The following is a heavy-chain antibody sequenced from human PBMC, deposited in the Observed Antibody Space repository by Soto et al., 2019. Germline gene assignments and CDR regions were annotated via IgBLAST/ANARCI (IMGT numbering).Heavy chain of an antibody. CDR3: AHPRGYGVFDAVDI. J-gene: IGHJ3*02. Sequence: LRLSCAASGFIFSTYAMNWVRQAPGKGLEWVSAISSSGGSTFYAESVRGRFIISRDNSINTLYLQMSSLRTEDTAVYYCAHPRGYGVFDAVDIWGQGTMVTVSS. CDR1: GFIFSTYA. V-gene: IGHV3-23*01. CDR2: ISSSGGST. D-gene: IGHD4-17*01.